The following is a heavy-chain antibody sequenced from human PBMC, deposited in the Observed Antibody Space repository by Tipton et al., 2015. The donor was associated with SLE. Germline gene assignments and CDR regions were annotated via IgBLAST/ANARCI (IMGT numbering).Heavy chain of an antibody. CDR2: IYYSGST. J-gene: IGHJ6*02. CDR3: ARGAYFYYDMDV. Sequence: TLSLTCTVSGGSISSSSYYWGWIRQPPGKGLEWIGSIYYSGSTYYNPSLKSRVTISVDASKNQFSLNLSSVTAADTAVYYCARGAYFYYDMDVWGQGTTVIVSS. V-gene: IGHV4-39*07. CDR1: GGSISSSSYY. D-gene: IGHD3-16*01.